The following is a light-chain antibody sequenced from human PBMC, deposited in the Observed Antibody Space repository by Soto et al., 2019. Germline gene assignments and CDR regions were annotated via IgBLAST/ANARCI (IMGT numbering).Light chain of an antibody. J-gene: IGKJ1*01. V-gene: IGKV1-5*03. Sequence: DIQMTPSPSALSASVGDRVTITCRGSQGISSWLAWYQQKPGKAPRLLSYKASSLASGVPSRFSGSGSGTEFTLTISSLQPEDVATYHCQQHTTFGQGTKVEI. CDR2: KAS. CDR3: QQHTT. CDR1: QGISSW.